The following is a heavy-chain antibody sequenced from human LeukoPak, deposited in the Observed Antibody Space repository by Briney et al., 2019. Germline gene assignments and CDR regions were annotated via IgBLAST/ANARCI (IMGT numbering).Heavy chain of an antibody. CDR2: IKRDGGDK. CDR3: ARGPGTLAIDY. V-gene: IGHV3-7*02. J-gene: IGHJ4*02. D-gene: IGHD1-26*01. CDR1: GFTFSSFW. Sequence: GGSLRLSCAASGFTFSSFWMSWVRQAPGKGLEWVANIKRDGGDKYYVDSVKGRFSISRDNAKNSLYLQMNSLRAEDTAIYYCARGPGTLAIDYWGQGTLVTVSS.